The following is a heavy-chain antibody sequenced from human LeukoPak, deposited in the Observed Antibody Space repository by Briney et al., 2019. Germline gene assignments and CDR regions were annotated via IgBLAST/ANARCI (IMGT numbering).Heavy chain of an antibody. J-gene: IGHJ3*02. D-gene: IGHD6-6*01. CDR3: ARFRPWHDAFDI. Sequence: SETLSLTCTVSGGSISSYYWSWIRQPAGKGLEWIGRIYPSGSTNYNPSLKSRVTMSVDTSKDQFSLKLSSVTAADTAVYYCARFRPWHDAFDIWGQGTMVTVSS. CDR2: IYPSGST. V-gene: IGHV4-4*07. CDR1: GGSISSYY.